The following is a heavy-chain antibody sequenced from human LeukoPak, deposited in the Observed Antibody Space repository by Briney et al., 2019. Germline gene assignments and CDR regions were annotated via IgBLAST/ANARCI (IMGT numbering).Heavy chain of an antibody. CDR2: IYYSGST. CDR1: GGSISSYY. Sequence: SETLSLTCTVSGGSISSYYWSWIRQPPGKGLEWIGYIYYSGSTNYNPSLKSRVTISVDTSKNQFSLKLSSVTAADTAVYYCARVVGATFDYWGQGTLVTVSS. CDR3: ARVVGATFDY. V-gene: IGHV4-59*01. J-gene: IGHJ4*02. D-gene: IGHD1-26*01.